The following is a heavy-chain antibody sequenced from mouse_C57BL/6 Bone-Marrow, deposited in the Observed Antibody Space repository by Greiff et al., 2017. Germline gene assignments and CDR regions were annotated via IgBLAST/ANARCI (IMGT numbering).Heavy chain of an antibody. J-gene: IGHJ3*01. CDR2: IDPENGDT. Sequence: EVKLQQSGAELVRPGASVKLSCTASGFNIKDDYMHWVKQRPEQGLEWIGWIDPENGDTEYASKFQGKATITADTSSNTAYLQLSSLTSEDTAVYYCTNLLAWFAYWGQGTLVTVSA. V-gene: IGHV14-4*01. CDR1: GFNIKDDY. D-gene: IGHD2-10*01. CDR3: TNLLAWFAY.